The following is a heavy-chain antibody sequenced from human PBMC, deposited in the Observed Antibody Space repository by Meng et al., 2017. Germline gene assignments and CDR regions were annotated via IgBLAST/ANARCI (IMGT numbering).Heavy chain of an antibody. CDR3: ARDGGNYDFDY. D-gene: IGHD1-7*01. CDR2: IIPSSGDA. Sequence: QVLVVQFWAEVKKPGASVKRYCRTSGYTAIDAYVHWVRQAPGQGLEWMGRIIPSSGDANSAQKFLGRVTLTWDTSISTAYMELSSLRSDDTAIYYCARDGGNYDFDYWGQGTLVTVSS. J-gene: IGHJ4*02. CDR1: GYTAIDAY. V-gene: IGHV1-2*06.